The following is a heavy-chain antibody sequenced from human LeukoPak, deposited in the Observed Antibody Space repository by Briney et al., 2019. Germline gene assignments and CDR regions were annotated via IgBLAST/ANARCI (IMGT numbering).Heavy chain of an antibody. CDR3: AKGAVESLNYYFYMEV. D-gene: IGHD4-23*01. J-gene: IGHJ6*03. CDR2: ISGSGGTT. CDR1: GLIFSNFA. V-gene: IGHV3-23*01. Sequence: GGSLRLSCAASGLIFSNFAMSWVRQAPGKGPQWVSSISGSGGTTYIADSVKGRFTISRDNSKNTLFLEMSGLRVEDTALYCCAKGAVESLNYYFYMEVWGTGTTVTVSS.